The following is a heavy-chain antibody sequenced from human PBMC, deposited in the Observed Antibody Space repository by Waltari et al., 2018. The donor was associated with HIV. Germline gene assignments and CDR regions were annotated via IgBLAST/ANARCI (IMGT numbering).Heavy chain of an antibody. CDR1: SESLRGNS. CDR2: VNHSGST. J-gene: IGHJ4*02. D-gene: IGHD6-13*01. Sequence: QVQLKKWGAGVLRPSETLSPTAAVYSESLRGNSWSWTRQPPGKGLEWIGEVNHSGSTNYNPSLKSRVTISIDTSKKQFSLRLTSVTAADTALYYCARMPILGYGSYAFDSWGQGTLVTVSS. CDR3: ARMPILGYGSYAFDS. V-gene: IGHV4-34*01.